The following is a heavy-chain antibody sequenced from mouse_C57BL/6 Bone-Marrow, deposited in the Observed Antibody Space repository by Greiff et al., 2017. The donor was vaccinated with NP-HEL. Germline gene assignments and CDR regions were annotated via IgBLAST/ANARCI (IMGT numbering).Heavy chain of an antibody. CDR2: INSDGGST. D-gene: IGHD1-1*01. Sequence: EVKVVESGGGLVQPGESLKLSCESNEYEFPSHDMSWVRKTPGKRLEWVAAINSDGGSTYYQDTMEGRVILSRDNAKKTLYLQMSSLRSEDTALYYCARHGGSSDYAMDYWGKGPSVTVSS. CDR3: ARHGGSSDYAMDY. CDR1: EYEFPSHD. V-gene: IGHV5-2*01. J-gene: IGHJ4*01.